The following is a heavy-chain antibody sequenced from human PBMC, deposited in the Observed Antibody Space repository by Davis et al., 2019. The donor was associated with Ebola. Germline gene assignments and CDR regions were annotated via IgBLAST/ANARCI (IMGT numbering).Heavy chain of an antibody. CDR1: GYTFTSYG. J-gene: IGHJ3*01. V-gene: IGHV1-18*04. Sequence: ASVKVSCKASGYTFTSYGISWVRQAPGQGLEWMGWISAYNGNTNYAQKLQGRVTMTRNTSISTAYMELSSLRSEDTAVYYCAAGGRGGGFDVWGQGTMVTVS. D-gene: IGHD3-16*01. CDR2: ISAYNGNT. CDR3: AAGGRGGGFDV.